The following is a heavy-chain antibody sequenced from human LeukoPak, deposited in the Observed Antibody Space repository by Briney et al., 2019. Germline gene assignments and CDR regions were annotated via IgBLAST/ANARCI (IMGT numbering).Heavy chain of an antibody. CDR1: GFTFSDYY. Sequence: PGGSLRLSCAASGFTFSDYYMSWVRQAPGKGLEWVSVIYSGGSTYYADSVKGRFTISRDNSKNTLYLQMNSLRAEDTAVYYCASEDYWGQGTLVTVSS. V-gene: IGHV3-66*02. CDR2: IYSGGST. CDR3: ASEDY. J-gene: IGHJ4*02.